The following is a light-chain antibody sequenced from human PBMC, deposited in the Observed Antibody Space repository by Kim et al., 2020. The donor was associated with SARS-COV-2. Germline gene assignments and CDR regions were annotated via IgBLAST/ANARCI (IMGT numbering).Light chain of an antibody. CDR2: GAS. CDR1: QSGSNN. J-gene: IGKJ2*01. Sequence: SPGERATLSCRASQSGSNNLAWYQHKPGQPPRLLIYGASTRATGVPARFSGSGSGTDFTLTVSSLQSEDFAVYYCHQYNDWPPGDTFGQGTKLEIK. V-gene: IGKV3-15*01. CDR3: HQYNDWPPGDT.